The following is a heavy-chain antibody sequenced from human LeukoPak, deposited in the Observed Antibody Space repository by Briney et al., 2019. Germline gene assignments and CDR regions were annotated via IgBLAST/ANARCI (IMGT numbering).Heavy chain of an antibody. Sequence: GGSLRLSCAASGFTFSAYHVNWVRQAPGKGLEWISYISTTGTTIHYADSVKGRFAISRDNAKSSLYLQMNSLRDEDTAVYYCARVWQDYSGVDYWGQGTLVTVSS. CDR1: GFTFSAYH. J-gene: IGHJ4*02. D-gene: IGHD2-21*01. V-gene: IGHV3-48*02. CDR3: ARVWQDYSGVDY. CDR2: ISTTGTTI.